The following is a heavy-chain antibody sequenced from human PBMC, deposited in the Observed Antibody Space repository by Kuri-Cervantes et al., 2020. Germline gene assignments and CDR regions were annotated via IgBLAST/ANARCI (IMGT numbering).Heavy chain of an antibody. CDR3: ARDIGEVAARPLDWFDP. CDR2: IYYTGGT. J-gene: IGHJ5*02. D-gene: IGHD6-6*01. CDR1: SGSIISYY. Sequence: SETLSLTCTVSSGSIISYYWSGVRQPPGKGLEWIGYIYYTGGTTYNPSLKSRVTISVDKSKNQFSLKLSSVTAADTAVYYCARDIGEVAARPLDWFDPWGQGTLVTVSS. V-gene: IGHV4-59*12.